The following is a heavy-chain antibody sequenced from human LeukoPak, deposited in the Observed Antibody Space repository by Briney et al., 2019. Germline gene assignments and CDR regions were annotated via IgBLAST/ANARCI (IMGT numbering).Heavy chain of an antibody. Sequence: GESLKISRKGSGYSFTSYWIGWVRQIPGKGLEWMGIIYPGDSDTRYSPSFQGQVTISADKSISTAYLQWSSLKASDTAMYYCARQGDILTGYYTDWGQGTLVTVSS. CDR2: IYPGDSDT. J-gene: IGHJ4*02. V-gene: IGHV5-51*01. CDR3: ARQGDILTGYYTD. CDR1: GYSFTSYW. D-gene: IGHD3-9*01.